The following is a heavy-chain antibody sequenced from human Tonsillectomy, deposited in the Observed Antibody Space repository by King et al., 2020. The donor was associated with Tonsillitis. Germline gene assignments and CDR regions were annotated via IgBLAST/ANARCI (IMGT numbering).Heavy chain of an antibody. D-gene: IGHD3-10*02. CDR2: INEDGSET. CDR3: ARAGNVGAVDY. V-gene: IGHV3-7*01. Sequence: VQLVESGGGLVQSGGSLRLSCAASGFTFIRSWMSWVRQAPGKGLEWGANINEDGSETYYVGSVKGRFTMSRDNAKNSLYLQRNSLRAEDTAIYYCARAGNVGAVDYWGQGTLVTVSS. CDR1: GFTFIRSW. J-gene: IGHJ4*02.